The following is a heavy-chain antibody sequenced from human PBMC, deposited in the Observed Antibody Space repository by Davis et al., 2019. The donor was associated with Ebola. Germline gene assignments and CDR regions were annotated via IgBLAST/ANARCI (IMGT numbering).Heavy chain of an antibody. Sequence: GESPKIPCAASGFTFSSHAMTWVRQAPGQGLAWVSSISGSGGTTSYADSVKGRFTISRDNSKNTVYLQMNSLSTEDTAVYYCVKGIGGWSDGMDYWGQGTLVTVSS. CDR2: ISGSGGTT. D-gene: IGHD2-15*01. CDR1: GFTFSSHA. J-gene: IGHJ4*02. CDR3: VKGIGGWSDGMDY. V-gene: IGHV3-23*01.